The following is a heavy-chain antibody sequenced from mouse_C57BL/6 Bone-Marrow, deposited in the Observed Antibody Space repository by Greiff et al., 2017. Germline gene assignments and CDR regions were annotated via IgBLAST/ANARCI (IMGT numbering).Heavy chain of an antibody. D-gene: IGHD1-1*01. V-gene: IGHV1-82*01. CDR1: GYAFSSSW. CDR3: ASFPLLRQYYFDY. J-gene: IGHJ2*01. Sequence: VQLKESGPELVKPGASVKISCKASGYAFSSSWMNWVKQRPGKGLEWIGRIYPGDGDTNYNGKFKGKATLTADKSSSTAYMQLSSLTSEDSAVYFCASFPLLRQYYFDYWGQGTTLTVSS. CDR2: IYPGDGDT.